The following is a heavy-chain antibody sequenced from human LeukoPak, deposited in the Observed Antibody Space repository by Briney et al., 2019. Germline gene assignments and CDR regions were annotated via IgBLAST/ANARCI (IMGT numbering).Heavy chain of an antibody. CDR2: IYTSGST. D-gene: IGHD2-2*01. Sequence: SQTLSLTCTVSGGSISSGSYYWSWIRQPAGKGLEWIGRIYTSGSTNYNPSLKSRVTISVDTYKDQFSLKLSSVTAADTAVYYCARGYQLLLFDYWGQGTLVTVSS. CDR3: ARGYQLLLFDY. V-gene: IGHV4-61*02. J-gene: IGHJ4*02. CDR1: GGSISSGSYY.